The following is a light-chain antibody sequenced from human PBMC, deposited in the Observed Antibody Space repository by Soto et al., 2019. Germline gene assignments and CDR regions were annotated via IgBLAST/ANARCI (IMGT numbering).Light chain of an antibody. V-gene: IGLV6-57*04. J-gene: IGLJ2*01. CDR1: SGSIASNY. CDR2: KNN. Sequence: NFMLTQSHSVSESPGKTVTISCTRSSGSIASNYVQWYQQRPCSAPTTMIYKNNQRPSGVPDRFSGSIDSSSNSASLTVSGLRTEDEADYYCQSFDSINVIFGGGTKLTVL. CDR3: QSFDSINVI.